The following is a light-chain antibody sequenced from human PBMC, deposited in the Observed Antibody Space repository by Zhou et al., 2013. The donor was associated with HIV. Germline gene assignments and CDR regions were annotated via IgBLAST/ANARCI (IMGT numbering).Light chain of an antibody. Sequence: DIQMTQSPSSLSASVGDRVTITCRASQGINNYLAWFQQKPGQAPKSLIYAAASLQSGVPSKFSGSGSGTEFTLTISSLEPEDFATYYCQQYNSYPLTFGGGTKVEIK. CDR3: QQYNSYPLT. J-gene: IGKJ4*01. CDR1: QGINNY. CDR2: AAA. V-gene: IGKV1-16*02.